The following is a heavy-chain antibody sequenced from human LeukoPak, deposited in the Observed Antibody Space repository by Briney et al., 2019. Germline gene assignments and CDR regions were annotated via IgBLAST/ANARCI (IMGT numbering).Heavy chain of an antibody. J-gene: IGHJ3*02. CDR1: GYTFTSYG. V-gene: IGHV1-18*01. Sequence: ASAKVSCKASGYTFTSYGISWVRQAPGQGLEWMGWISPYTGNTNFAQKLQGRVTMTTDTSTSTAYMKLRSLRSDDTAVYYCARSITMIRGVHDAFDIWGQGTMVAVSS. CDR3: ARSITMIRGVHDAFDI. D-gene: IGHD3-10*01. CDR2: ISPYTGNT.